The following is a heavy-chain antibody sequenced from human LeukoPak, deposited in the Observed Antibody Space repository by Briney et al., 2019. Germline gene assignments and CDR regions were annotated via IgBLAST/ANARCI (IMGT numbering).Heavy chain of an antibody. CDR1: GFTFSSYW. CDR3: STGSGHAFDI. D-gene: IGHD3-10*01. V-gene: IGHV3-74*01. J-gene: IGHJ3*02. Sequence: GGSLRLSCAASGFTFSSYWMHWVRQVPGKGLVWVSRINSDGSSTSYADSVKGRFTISRDNAKNTLYVQMNSLRAEDTAVYCCSTGSGHAFDIWGRGTMVTVSS. CDR2: INSDGSST.